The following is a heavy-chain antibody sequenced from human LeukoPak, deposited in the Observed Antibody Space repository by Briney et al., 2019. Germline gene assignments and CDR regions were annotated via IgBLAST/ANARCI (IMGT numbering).Heavy chain of an antibody. J-gene: IGHJ4*02. CDR2: IYYSGST. V-gene: IGHV4-39*07. D-gene: IGHD3-22*01. CDR1: GGSISSGSYY. Sequence: SETLSLTYTVSGGSISSGSYYWGWIRQPPGKGLEWIGSIYYSGSTYYNPSLKSRVTISLDTSQNQFSLKLSSVTAADTAVYYCARATALYDSSGYYGGFDYWGQGTLVTVSS. CDR3: ARATALYDSSGYYGGFDY.